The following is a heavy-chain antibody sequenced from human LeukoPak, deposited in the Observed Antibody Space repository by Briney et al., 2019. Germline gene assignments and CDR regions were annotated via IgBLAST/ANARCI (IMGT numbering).Heavy chain of an antibody. D-gene: IGHD4-17*01. J-gene: IGHJ3*02. V-gene: IGHV5-51*01. CDR1: GSIFTSFW. Sequence: GASLQISCKGSGSIFTSFWIAWVRPLPGKGLEWMGIIYPGDSDTRYSPSFQGQVTISADKSISTSYLQWSNLKASDTAMYYCARSYGPRGAFDIWGQGTMVTVSS. CDR2: IYPGDSDT. CDR3: ARSYGPRGAFDI.